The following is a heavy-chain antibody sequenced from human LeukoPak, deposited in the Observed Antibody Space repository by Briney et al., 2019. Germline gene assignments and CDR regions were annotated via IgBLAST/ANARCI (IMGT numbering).Heavy chain of an antibody. Sequence: GEPLKISCKGSGYSFTSYWIGWVRQMPGKGLEWMGIIYPGDSDTRYSPSFQGQVTISADKSISTAYLQWSTLKASDTAMYYCAIDTNNYYGSGSFDYWGQGTLVSVSS. CDR3: AIDTNNYYGSGSFDY. D-gene: IGHD3-10*01. J-gene: IGHJ4*02. V-gene: IGHV5-51*01. CDR2: IYPGDSDT. CDR1: GYSFTSYW.